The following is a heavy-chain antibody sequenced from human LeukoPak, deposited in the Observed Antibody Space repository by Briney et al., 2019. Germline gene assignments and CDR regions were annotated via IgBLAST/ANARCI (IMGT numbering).Heavy chain of an antibody. CDR1: GYTLTELS. CDR2: FDPEDGET. J-gene: IGHJ4*02. V-gene: IGHV1-24*01. Sequence: ASVKVSCKVSGYTLTELSMHWVRQAPGKGLEWMGGFDPEDGETIYAQKFQGRVTMTEDTSTDTAYMELSGLRSEDTAVYYCATDDYVWGSYRSIDYWGQGTLVTVSS. CDR3: ATDDYVWGSYRSIDY. D-gene: IGHD3-16*02.